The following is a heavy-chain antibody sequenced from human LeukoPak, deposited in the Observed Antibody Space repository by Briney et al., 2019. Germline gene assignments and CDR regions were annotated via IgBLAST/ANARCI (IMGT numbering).Heavy chain of an antibody. J-gene: IGHJ4*02. D-gene: IGHD4-17*01. V-gene: IGHV4-34*01. Sequence: PSETLSLTCAVYGGPFRGYYWSWIRRPPGKGQEWIGEINHSGSANYNPSLKSRVTISVDMSKNQFSLKLRSVTAADTAVYYCARHFYRATVTSAYFDYWGQGTLVSVSS. CDR3: ARHFYRATVTSAYFDY. CDR1: GGPFRGYY. CDR2: INHSGSA.